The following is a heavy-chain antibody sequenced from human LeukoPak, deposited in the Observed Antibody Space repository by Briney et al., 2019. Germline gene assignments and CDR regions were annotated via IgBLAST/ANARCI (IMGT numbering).Heavy chain of an antibody. Sequence: SVKVSCKASGGTFSSYAISWVRQAPGQGLEWMGGIIPIFGTANYAQEFQGRVTITADESTSTAYMELSSLRSEDTAVYYCARGLRWSHDAFDIWGQGTMVTVSS. J-gene: IGHJ3*02. V-gene: IGHV1-69*13. CDR3: ARGLRWSHDAFDI. D-gene: IGHD4-23*01. CDR1: GGTFSSYA. CDR2: IIPIFGTA.